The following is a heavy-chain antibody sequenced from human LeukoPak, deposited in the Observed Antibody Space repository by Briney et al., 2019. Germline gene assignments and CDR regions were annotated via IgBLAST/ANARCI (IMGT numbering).Heavy chain of an antibody. D-gene: IGHD1-26*01. V-gene: IGHV4-59*08. CDR3: ARPILVGAIHHDAFDI. CDR1: GGSISSYY. J-gene: IGHJ3*02. Sequence: KSSENLSLTCTVSGGSISSYYWSWIREPPGKGLEWIGYIYYSGSTNYNPSLKSRVTISVDTSKNQFSLKLSSVTAADTAVYYCARPILVGAIHHDAFDIWGQGTMVTVSS. CDR2: IYYSGST.